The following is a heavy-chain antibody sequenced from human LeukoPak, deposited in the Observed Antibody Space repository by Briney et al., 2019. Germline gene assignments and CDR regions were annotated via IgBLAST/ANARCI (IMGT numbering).Heavy chain of an antibody. V-gene: IGHV3-7*01. CDR3: VRWGVTAGMQD. CDR2: IYPAGRDT. CDR1: GFTFSDYW. Sequence: PGGSLRLSCEGSGFTFSDYWMGWVRQAPGKGLEWVANIYPAGRDTYYVDSVKGRFTISRDNVKKSTFLQMNSLRVEETAFYHCVRWGVTAGMQDWGQGTLVTVSS. D-gene: IGHD2-2*01. J-gene: IGHJ4*02.